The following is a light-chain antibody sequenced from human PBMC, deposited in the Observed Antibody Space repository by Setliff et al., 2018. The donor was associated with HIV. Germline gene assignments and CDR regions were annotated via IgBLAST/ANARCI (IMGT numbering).Light chain of an antibody. CDR3: SSYTSSSTFV. Sequence: QSALSQPASVSGSPGQSITISCTGISSDVGGYNFVSWYQQHPGKAPKLMIYDVSKRSSGVSNRFSGSKSGNTASLIISGLQADDEADYYCSSYTSSSTFVFGGGTKVTVL. J-gene: IGLJ2*01. CDR1: SSDVGGYNF. CDR2: DVS. V-gene: IGLV2-14*01.